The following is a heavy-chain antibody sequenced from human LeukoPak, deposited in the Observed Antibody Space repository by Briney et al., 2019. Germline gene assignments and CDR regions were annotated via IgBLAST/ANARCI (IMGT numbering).Heavy chain of an antibody. CDR1: GGSISSSSYY. CDR2: IYYSGST. V-gene: IGHV4-39*07. Sequence: PSQTLSLTCTVSGGSISSSSYYWGWIRQPPGKGLEWIGSIYYSGSTYYNPSLKSRVTISVDTSKNQFSLKLSSVTAADTAVYYCARAPFRVVVVYAFDIWGQGTMVTVSS. D-gene: IGHD3-22*01. CDR3: ARAPFRVVVVYAFDI. J-gene: IGHJ3*02.